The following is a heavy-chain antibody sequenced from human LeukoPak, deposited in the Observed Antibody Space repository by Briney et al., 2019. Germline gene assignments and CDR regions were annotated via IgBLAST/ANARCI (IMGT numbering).Heavy chain of an antibody. D-gene: IGHD3-10*01. V-gene: IGHV4-39*07. CDR1: GGSISSSSYY. Sequence: SETLSLTCTVSGGSISSSSYYWSWIRQPPGKGLEWIGSIYHSGSTYYNPSLKSRVTISVDTSKNQFSLKLSSVTAADTAVYYCARDLDSGTPDNWFDPWGQGTLVTVSS. J-gene: IGHJ5*02. CDR2: IYHSGST. CDR3: ARDLDSGTPDNWFDP.